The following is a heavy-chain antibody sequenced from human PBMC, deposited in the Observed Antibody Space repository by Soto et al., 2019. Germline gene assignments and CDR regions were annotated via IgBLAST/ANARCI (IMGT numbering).Heavy chain of an antibody. D-gene: IGHD1-26*01. CDR3: ARGVGSSPPRY. CDR2: IYDSGSP. V-gene: IGHV4-59*01. CDR1: GVSISVYY. J-gene: IGHJ1*01. Sequence: XETLFLTCPISGVSISVYYWSWIRQPPGQALEWIGYIYDSGSPYYNPSLRSRVIISADTSKNQISLKLTSATAADTAVYYCARGVGSSPPRYWGRGALVTVSS.